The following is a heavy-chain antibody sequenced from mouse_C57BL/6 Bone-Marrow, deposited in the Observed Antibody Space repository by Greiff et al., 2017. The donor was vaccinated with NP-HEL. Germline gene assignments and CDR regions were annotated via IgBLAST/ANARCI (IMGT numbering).Heavy chain of an antibody. CDR2: ISNLAYSI. CDR1: GFTFSDYG. CDR3: ARLSYYYGSSSYAMDY. V-gene: IGHV5-15*01. J-gene: IGHJ4*01. D-gene: IGHD1-1*01. Sequence: EVNLVESGGGLVQPGGSLKLSCAASGFTFSDYGMAWVRQAPRKGPEWVAFISNLAYSIYYADTVTGRFTISRENAKNTLYLEMSSLRSEDTAMYYCARLSYYYGSSSYAMDYWGQGTSVTVSS.